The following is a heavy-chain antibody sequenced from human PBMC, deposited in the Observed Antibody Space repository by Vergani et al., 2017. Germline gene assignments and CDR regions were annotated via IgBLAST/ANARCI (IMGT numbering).Heavy chain of an antibody. CDR3: ARDGADYDYVWGGDAFDI. V-gene: IGHV1-2*02. D-gene: IGHD3-16*01. J-gene: IGHJ3*02. CDR1: GYTFTSYA. CDR2: INPNSGGT. Sequence: QVQLVQSGAEVKKPGASVKVSCKASGYTFTSYAMHWVRQAPGQGLEWMGWINPNSGGTNYAQKFQGRVTMTRDTSISTAYMELSRLRSDDTAVYYCARDGADYDYVWGGDAFDIWGQGTMVTVSS.